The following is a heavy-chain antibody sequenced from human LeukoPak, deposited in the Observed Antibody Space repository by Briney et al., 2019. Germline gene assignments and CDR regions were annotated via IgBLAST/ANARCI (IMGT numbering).Heavy chain of an antibody. V-gene: IGHV5-51*01. CDR3: ARHEVGGDSSSGYEYYYYMDV. CDR1: GYTFTNYW. J-gene: IGHJ6*03. Sequence: GESLKISCKASGYTFTNYWIGWVRQMPGKGLEWMGIIYPEDSDTKYRPSFQGQVTISVDESTSTAYLQWSSLKASDTAIYYCARHEVGGDSSSGYEYYYYMDVWGKGTAVTVSS. CDR2: IYPEDSDT. D-gene: IGHD3-3*01.